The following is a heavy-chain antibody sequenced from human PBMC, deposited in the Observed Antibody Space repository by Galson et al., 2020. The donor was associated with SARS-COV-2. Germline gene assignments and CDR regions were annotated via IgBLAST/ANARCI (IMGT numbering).Heavy chain of an antibody. V-gene: IGHV1-58*01. D-gene: IGHD1-26*01. J-gene: IGHJ4*02. CDR2: IVVGSGKT. Sequence: SVKVSCKTSGFTFTSSAVQWVRQARGQRLEWIGWIVVGSGKTNYAQKFQERVTITRDMSTSTAYMELSSLRYEDTAVYYCARDSQWELLDYWGQGTLVTVSS. CDR3: ARDSQWELLDY. CDR1: GFTFTSSA.